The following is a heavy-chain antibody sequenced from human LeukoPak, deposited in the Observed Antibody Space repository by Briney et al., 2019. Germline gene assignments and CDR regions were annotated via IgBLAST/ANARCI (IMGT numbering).Heavy chain of an antibody. J-gene: IGHJ4*02. CDR3: ASRYCSSTSCYDYFDY. CDR2: INPSGGST. D-gene: IGHD2-2*01. V-gene: IGHV1-46*01. CDR1: GYTFTSYY. Sequence: GASVKVSCKASGYTFTSYYMHWVRQAPGQGLEWMGIINPSGGSTSYAQKFQGRVTMTRDTSTSTVYMELSSLRSEDTAVYYCASRYCSSTSCYDYFDYWGQGTLVTVSS.